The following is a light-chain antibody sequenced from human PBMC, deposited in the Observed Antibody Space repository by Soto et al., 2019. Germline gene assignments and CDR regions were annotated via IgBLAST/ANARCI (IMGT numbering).Light chain of an antibody. Sequence: ESVVPQSPATLSSSPGERTTISCRASQSVITYLAVYQEKPGQAPRLLIYDASNRATGIPARFSGSGSGTDFTLTISRLEHEDVAVYYCQQRSNWPTTCSQGKKGEIK. V-gene: IGKV3-11*01. CDR3: QQRSNWPTT. CDR1: QSVITY. J-gene: IGKJ1*01. CDR2: DAS.